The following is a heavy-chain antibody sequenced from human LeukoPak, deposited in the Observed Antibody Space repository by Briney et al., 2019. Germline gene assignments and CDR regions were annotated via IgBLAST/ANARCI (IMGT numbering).Heavy chain of an antibody. CDR2: IYYSGST. J-gene: IGHJ6*02. Sequence: SETLSPTCTVSGGSISSYYWIWIRQPPGKGLEWIGYIYYSGSTNYNPSLKSRVTISVDTSKNQFSLKLSSVTAADTAVYYCAARRGVDSSSWYYYYYGMDVWGQGTTVTVSS. CDR3: AARRGVDSSSWYYYYYGMDV. CDR1: GGSISSYY. V-gene: IGHV4-59*12. D-gene: IGHD6-13*01.